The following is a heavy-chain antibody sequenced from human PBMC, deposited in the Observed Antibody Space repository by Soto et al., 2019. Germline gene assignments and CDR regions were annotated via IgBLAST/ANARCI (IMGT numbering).Heavy chain of an antibody. V-gene: IGHV1-69*13. D-gene: IGHD3-3*01. CDR2: IIPIFGTA. CDR3: ATSITIFGVVITVDYYYYGMDV. CDR1: GGTFSSYA. Sequence: SVKVSCKASGGTFSSYAISWVRQAPGQGLEWMGGIIPIFGTANYAQKFQGRVTITADESTSTAYMELSSLRSEDTAVYYCATSITIFGVVITVDYYYYGMDVWGQGTTVTVSS. J-gene: IGHJ6*02.